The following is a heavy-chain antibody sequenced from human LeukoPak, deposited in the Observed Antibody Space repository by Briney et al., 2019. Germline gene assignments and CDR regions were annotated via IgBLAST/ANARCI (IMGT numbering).Heavy chain of an antibody. V-gene: IGHV1-24*01. J-gene: IGHJ4*02. CDR3: ATDLTGTTTGHY. Sequence: EASVKVSCKISGYTLPEVSIHWVRQAPGKGLEWMGGFDPEQGETIYAQEFQGRVSMPEDTSTDTAYMGLSSLRSEDTAVYYCATDLTGTTTGHYWGQGTLVIVSS. D-gene: IGHD1-20*01. CDR1: GYTLPEVS. CDR2: FDPEQGET.